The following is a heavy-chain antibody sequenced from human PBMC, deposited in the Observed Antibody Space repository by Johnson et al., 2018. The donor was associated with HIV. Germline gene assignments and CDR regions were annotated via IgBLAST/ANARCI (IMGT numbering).Heavy chain of an antibody. J-gene: IGHJ3*02. CDR1: GFTFSSYW. D-gene: IGHD5-18*01. CDR2: ISWNSGSI. Sequence: VQLVESGGGLVQPGGSLRLSCAASGFTFSSYWMHWVRQAPGQGLVWVSGISWNSGSIGYAASVKGRFTISRDHARYSLSLQMNRLRAEDTALYYCARAYSYGAFDIWGLGTKVTVSS. V-gene: IGHV3-74*01. CDR3: ARAYSYGAFDI.